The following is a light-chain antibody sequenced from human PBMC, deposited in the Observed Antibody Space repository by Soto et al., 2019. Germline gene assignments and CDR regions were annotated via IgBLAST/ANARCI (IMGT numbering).Light chain of an antibody. V-gene: IGLV1-40*01. CDR2: GNN. CDR1: SSDIGAGYD. J-gene: IGLJ1*01. Sequence: QSVLTQPPSVSGAPGQRVTISCTGSSSDIGAGYDVHWYQQLPGTAPKLLIYGNNNRPSGVPDRLSGSKSGTSASLAITGLQAEDEADYYCQSYDTSLTGSYVFGTGTKATVL. CDR3: QSYDTSLTGSYV.